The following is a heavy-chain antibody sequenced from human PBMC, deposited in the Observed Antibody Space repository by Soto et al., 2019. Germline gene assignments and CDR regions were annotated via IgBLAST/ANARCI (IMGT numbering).Heavy chain of an antibody. D-gene: IGHD3-3*01. CDR1: GGSFSGYY. CDR2: INHSGST. J-gene: IGHJ6*02. CDR3: AVSYYDFWSGYKYGMDV. V-gene: IGHV4-34*01. Sequence: SETLSLTCAVYGGSFSGYYCSWIRQPPGKGLEWIGEINHSGSTNYNPSLKSRVTMSVDTSKNQFSLKLSSVTAADTAVYYCAVSYYDFWSGYKYGMDVWGQGTTVTVSS.